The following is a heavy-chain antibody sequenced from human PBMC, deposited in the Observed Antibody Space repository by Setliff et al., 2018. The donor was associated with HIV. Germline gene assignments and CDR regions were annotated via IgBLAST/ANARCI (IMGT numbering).Heavy chain of an antibody. D-gene: IGHD5-12*01. J-gene: IGHJ6*03. CDR2: INPNSGGT. V-gene: IGHV1-2*06. CDR3: ARSPGRSGCDKNYYYYYMDV. Sequence: ASVKVSCKASGYTFTGYYMHWVRQAPGQGLEWMGRINPNSGGTNYAQKFQGRVTMTRDTSISTAYMELSRLRSDDTAVYYCARSPGRSGCDKNYYYYYMDVWGKGTTVTVSS. CDR1: GYTFTGYY.